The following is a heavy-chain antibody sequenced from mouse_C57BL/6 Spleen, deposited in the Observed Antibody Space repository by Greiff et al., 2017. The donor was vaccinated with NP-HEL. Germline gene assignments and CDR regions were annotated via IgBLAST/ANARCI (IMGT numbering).Heavy chain of an antibody. CDR2: YPGSGNTY. Sequence: VQLQESGPELVKPGASVKMSCKASGYTFTDYYMHWVKQKPGKGLEWIGEIYPGSGNTYYNEKFKGKATLTADTSSSTAYMQLSSLTSEDSAVYFCARPGWFAYWGQGTLVTVSA. CDR1: YTFTDYYM. CDR3: RPGWFAY. J-gene: IGHJ3*01. V-gene: IGHV1-83*01.